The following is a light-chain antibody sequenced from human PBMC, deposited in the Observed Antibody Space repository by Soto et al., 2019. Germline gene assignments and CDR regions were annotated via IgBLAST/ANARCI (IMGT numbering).Light chain of an antibody. J-gene: IGLJ2*01. CDR2: DVS. CDR3: SSYTSRSTLGV. V-gene: IGLV2-14*03. CDR1: NSDIGGYNY. Sequence: QSALTQPASVSGSPGQSITISCTGTNSDIGGYNYVSWYQQHPGKAPKLMIYDVSNRPSGVSYRFSGSKSGNTASLTISGLQAEDEADYYCSSYTSRSTLGVFGGGTQLTVL.